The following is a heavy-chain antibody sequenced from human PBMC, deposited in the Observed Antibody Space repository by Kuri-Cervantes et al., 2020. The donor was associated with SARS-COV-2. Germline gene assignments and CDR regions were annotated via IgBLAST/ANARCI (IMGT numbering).Heavy chain of an antibody. J-gene: IGHJ4*02. Sequence: GESLKISCAASGFTFSSYSMNWVRQAPGKGLEWVSSISSSSSYIYYADSVKGRFTISRDNAKNSLYLQMNGLRAEDTAVYYCASQGAVYWGQGTLVTVSS. CDR3: ASQGAVY. D-gene: IGHD1-26*01. CDR2: ISSSSSYI. CDR1: GFTFSSYS. V-gene: IGHV3-21*01.